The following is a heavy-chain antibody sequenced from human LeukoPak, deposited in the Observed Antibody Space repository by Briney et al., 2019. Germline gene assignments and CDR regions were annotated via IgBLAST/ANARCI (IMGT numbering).Heavy chain of an antibody. D-gene: IGHD3-10*01. V-gene: IGHV3-15*01. J-gene: IGHJ4*02. CDR2: IKSKTDGGTT. CDR1: GFTFSSYS. CDR3: TTDLEYYYGSGSYYIRFDY. Sequence: GGSLRLSCAASGFTFSSYSMSWVRQAPGKGLEWVGRIKSKTDGGTTDYAAPVKGRFTISRDDSKNTLYLQMNSLKTEDTAVYYCTTDLEYYYGSGSYYIRFDYWGQGTLVTVSS.